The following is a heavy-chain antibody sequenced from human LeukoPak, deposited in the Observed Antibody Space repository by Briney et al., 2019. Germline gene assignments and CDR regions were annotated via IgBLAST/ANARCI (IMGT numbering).Heavy chain of an antibody. CDR2: INHSGST. CDR3: TSRRAPSWFDP. V-gene: IGHV4-34*01. CDR1: GGSFSGYY. J-gene: IGHJ5*02. D-gene: IGHD5-24*01. Sequence: SETLSLTCAVYGGSFSGYYWSWIRRPPGKGLEWIGEINHSGSTNYNPSLKSRVTISVDTSKNQFSLKLSSVTAADTAVYYCTSRRAPSWFDPWGQGTLVTVSS.